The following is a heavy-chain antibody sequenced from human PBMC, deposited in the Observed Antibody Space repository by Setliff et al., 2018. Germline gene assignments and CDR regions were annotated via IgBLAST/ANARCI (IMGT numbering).Heavy chain of an antibody. CDR1: GASINRDY. V-gene: IGHV4-59*12. Sequence: SETLSLTCSVSGASINRDYWNWIRQPPGKGLEWIGYIHYSGSTNYNPSLKSRVTISFNTSKNQFSLKLTSVTAADTAVYYCARGYCSSPSCFFAGWFDPWGQGTLVTVSS. CDR2: IHYSGST. CDR3: ARGYCSSPSCFFAGWFDP. J-gene: IGHJ5*02. D-gene: IGHD2-2*01.